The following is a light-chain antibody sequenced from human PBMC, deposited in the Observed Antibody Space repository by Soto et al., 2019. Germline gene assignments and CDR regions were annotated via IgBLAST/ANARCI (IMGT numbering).Light chain of an antibody. J-gene: IGKJ1*01. Sequence: DIQVTQSPSSLSASVGDRVTITCQASQDITNYLNWYQQKPGKAPKLLIYDASNLETGVPSRFSGSGSGTEFTLTISSLQPDGFATYYCQHYNSYSEAFGQGTKVDIK. CDR1: QDITNY. V-gene: IGKV1-33*01. CDR2: DAS. CDR3: QHYNSYSEA.